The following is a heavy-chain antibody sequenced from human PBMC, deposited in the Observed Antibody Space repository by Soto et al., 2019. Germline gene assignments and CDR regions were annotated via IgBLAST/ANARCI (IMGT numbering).Heavy chain of an antibody. D-gene: IGHD2-21*02. CDR2: INYSGNT. V-gene: IGHV4-39*07. CDR1: GGSMRNSNYY. J-gene: IGHJ5*02. Sequence: PSDTQTLKSTVSGGSMRNSNYYWVWIRQPPGKGLKWIGSINYSGNTYYDSSLKSRVTISMDTSRNQFSLKLSSVTAADTAVYYCASLTASHRRVNVSYVFDLLGQGTLVIVSS. CDR3: ASLTASHRRVNVSYVFDL.